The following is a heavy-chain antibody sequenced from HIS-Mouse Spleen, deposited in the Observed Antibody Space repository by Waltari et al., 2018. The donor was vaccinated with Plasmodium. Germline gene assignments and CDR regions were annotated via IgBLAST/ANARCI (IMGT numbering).Heavy chain of an antibody. D-gene: IGHD6-13*01. CDR1: GYTFTGDY. CDR3: ARVLGYKAAAGTFVEYFQH. V-gene: IGHV1-2*02. J-gene: IGHJ1*01. CDR2: SNPNSGGT. Sequence: QVQLVQSGAEVKKPGASVTVSCKASGYTFTGDYMHWVRTAHGQGLEWMGWSNPNSGGTNYAQKFQGRVTMTRDTSISTAYMELSRLRSDDTAVYYCARVLGYKAAAGTFVEYFQHWGQGTLVTVSS.